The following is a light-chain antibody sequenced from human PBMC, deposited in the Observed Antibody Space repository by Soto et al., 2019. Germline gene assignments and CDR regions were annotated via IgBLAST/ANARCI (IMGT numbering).Light chain of an antibody. V-gene: IGLV1-44*01. J-gene: IGLJ1*01. CDR1: SSNIGGNT. CDR2: SYD. CDR3: AAWDASLKGYV. Sequence: QSVLTQPPSASGTPGQRVTISCSTSSSNIGGNTVNWYQQVPGTAPKLLIYSYDQRPSGVPDRFSGSKSGTSASLAISGLQSEDEADYYCAAWDASLKGYVFGTWTKLTV.